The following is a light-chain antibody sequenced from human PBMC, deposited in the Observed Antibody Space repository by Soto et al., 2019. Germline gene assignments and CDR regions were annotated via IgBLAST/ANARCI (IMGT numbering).Light chain of an antibody. CDR3: GSWDSSLSAYV. CDR1: SSNIGAGYD. J-gene: IGLJ1*01. CDR2: DDN. Sequence: QSVLTQTPSVSGAPGQRVTISCTGRSSNIGAGYDVHWYQHLPGTAPKLLIYDDNKRPSGIPDRFSGSKSGTSATLGITGFQTGDEADYYCGSWDSSLSAYVFGTGTKLTVL. V-gene: IGLV1-51*01.